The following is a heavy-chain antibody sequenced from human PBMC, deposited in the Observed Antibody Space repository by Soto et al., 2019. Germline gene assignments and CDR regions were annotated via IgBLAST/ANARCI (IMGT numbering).Heavy chain of an antibody. CDR2: IYYSGST. CDR1: GGSISSSSYY. CDR3: ARRGGDYGGKFGAFDI. Sequence: SETLSLTCTVSGGSISSSSYYWGWIRQPPGKGLEWIGSIYYSGSTYYNPSLKSRVTISVDTSKNQFSLKLSSVTAADTAVYYCARRGGDYGGKFGAFDIWGQGTMVTVS. V-gene: IGHV4-39*01. D-gene: IGHD4-17*01. J-gene: IGHJ3*02.